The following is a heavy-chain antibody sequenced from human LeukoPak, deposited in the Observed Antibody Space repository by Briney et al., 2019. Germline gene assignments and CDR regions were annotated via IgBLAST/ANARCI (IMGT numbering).Heavy chain of an antibody. D-gene: IGHD3-3*01. CDR1: GGTFSSYA. CDR2: IIPILGIA. Sequence: SVKVSCKASGGTFSSYAISWVRQAPGQGLEWMGRIIPILGIANYAQKFQGRVTITADKSTSTAYMELSSLRSEDTAVYYCARNTGRFLDYYMDVWGKGTTVTVSS. V-gene: IGHV1-69*04. J-gene: IGHJ6*03. CDR3: ARNTGRFLDYYMDV.